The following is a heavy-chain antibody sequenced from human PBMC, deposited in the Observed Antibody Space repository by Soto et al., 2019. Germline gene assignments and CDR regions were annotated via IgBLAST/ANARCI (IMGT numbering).Heavy chain of an antibody. Sequence: ASVKVYCKGSGYTFSGYYMDWVRKAHGQGLEWMGWINPNSGGTNYAQKFQGWVTMTRDTSISTAYMELSRLRSDDTAVHYCARGGDSSGWYHKYYYGMDVWGQGTTVTVSS. CDR2: INPNSGGT. CDR1: GYTFSGYY. CDR3: ARGGDSSGWYHKYYYGMDV. V-gene: IGHV1-2*04. D-gene: IGHD6-19*01. J-gene: IGHJ6*02.